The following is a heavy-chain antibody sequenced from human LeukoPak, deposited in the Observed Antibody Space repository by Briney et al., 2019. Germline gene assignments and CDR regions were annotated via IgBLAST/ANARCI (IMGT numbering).Heavy chain of an antibody. CDR2: IYDSGDT. CDR1: GYSISSRYY. Sequence: SETLSLTCAVSGYSISSRYYWGWIRQPPGKGLEWIGSIYDSGDTYYNPSLRSRVTISVAPSKNYFSLKLSSVTAADTAVYYCATDLRRLYFDQWGQGTLVTVSS. V-gene: IGHV4-38-2*02. J-gene: IGHJ4*02. D-gene: IGHD5/OR15-5a*01. CDR3: ATDLRRLYFDQ.